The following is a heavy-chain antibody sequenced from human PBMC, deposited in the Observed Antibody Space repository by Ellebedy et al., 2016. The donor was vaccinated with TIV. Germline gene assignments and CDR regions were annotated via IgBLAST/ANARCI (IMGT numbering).Heavy chain of an antibody. CDR1: GGSISSGGYS. D-gene: IGHD5-18*01. CDR2: IYHSGST. CDR3: ARDPSGTAMVLPLY. Sequence: SETLSLTXAVSGGSISSGGYSWSWIRQPPGKGLEWIGYIYHSGSTYYNPSLKSRVTISVDRSKNQFSLKLSSVTAADTAVYYCARDPSGTAMVLPLYWGQGTLVTVSS. V-gene: IGHV4-30-2*01. J-gene: IGHJ4*02.